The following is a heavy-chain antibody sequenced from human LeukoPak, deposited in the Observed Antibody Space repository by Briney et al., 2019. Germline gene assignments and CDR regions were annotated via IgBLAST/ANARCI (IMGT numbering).Heavy chain of an antibody. CDR1: GGSISSYY. CDR3: ARRQTYFDY. J-gene: IGHJ4*02. Sequence: SETLSLTCTVSGGSISSYYWSWIRQPPGKGLEWIGYIYYSGSTNYNPSLKSRVTISVDTSKNQFSLKLSSVTAADTAVYYCARRQTYFDYWGQGTLVTVSS. CDR2: IYYSGST. V-gene: IGHV4-59*08.